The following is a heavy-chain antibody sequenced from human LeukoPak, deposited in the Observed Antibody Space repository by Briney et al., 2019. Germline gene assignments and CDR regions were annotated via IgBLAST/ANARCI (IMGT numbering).Heavy chain of an antibody. J-gene: IGHJ4*02. CDR2: ISASGTSI. CDR1: GFTFSDYF. V-gene: IGHV3-11*01. CDR3: ARDQSYYGV. Sequence: TGGSLRLSCAASGFTFSDYFLTWIRQAPGKGLEWVSGISASGTSIYYADSVKGRFTISRDNARNSLFLQMNSLRAEDTAVYYCARDQSYYGVWGQGTLVTVSS. D-gene: IGHD2-21*01.